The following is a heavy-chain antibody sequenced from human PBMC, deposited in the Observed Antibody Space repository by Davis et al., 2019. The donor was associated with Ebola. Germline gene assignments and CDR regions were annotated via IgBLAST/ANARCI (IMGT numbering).Heavy chain of an antibody. J-gene: IGHJ6*02. D-gene: IGHD6-13*01. Sequence: GESLKISCAASGFTFSSYSMNWVRQAPGKGLEWVSYISSSGSTIYYADSVKGRFTISRDNAKNSLYLQMNSLRAEDTAVYYCARVERWWQQLVLSYYYYGMDVWGQGTTVTVSS. V-gene: IGHV3-48*04. CDR2: ISSSGSTI. CDR1: GFTFSSYS. CDR3: ARVERWWQQLVLSYYYYGMDV.